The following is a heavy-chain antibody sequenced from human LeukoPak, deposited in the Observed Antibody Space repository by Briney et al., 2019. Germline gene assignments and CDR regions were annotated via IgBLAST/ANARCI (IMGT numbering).Heavy chain of an antibody. V-gene: IGHV1-3*01. CDR1: GYTFTSYA. CDR2: INAGNGKT. J-gene: IGHJ4*02. Sequence: GASVKVSCKASGYTFTSYAMHWVRQAPGQRLEWMGWINAGNGKTKYSQKFQGRVTITRDTSASTAYMELSSLRSEDTAVYYCASLPTYYYDSPGYWGQGTLVTVSS. CDR3: ASLPTYYYDSPGY. D-gene: IGHD3-22*01.